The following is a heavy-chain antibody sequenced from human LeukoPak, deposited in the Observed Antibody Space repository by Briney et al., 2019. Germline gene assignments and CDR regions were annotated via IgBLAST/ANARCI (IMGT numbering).Heavy chain of an antibody. Sequence: PGGFLRLSCAASGFTFSSYAMSWVRQAPGKGLEWASAISGSGGSTYYADSVKGRFTISRDNSKNTLYLQMNSLRAEDTAVYYCAKVGKRAAAGTRPYYFDYWGQGTLVTVSS. CDR3: AKVGKRAAAGTRPYYFDY. D-gene: IGHD6-13*01. CDR2: ISGSGGST. V-gene: IGHV3-23*01. J-gene: IGHJ4*02. CDR1: GFTFSSYA.